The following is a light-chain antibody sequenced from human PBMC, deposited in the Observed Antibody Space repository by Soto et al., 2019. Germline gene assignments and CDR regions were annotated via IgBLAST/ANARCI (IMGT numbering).Light chain of an antibody. Sequence: QSVLTQPPSASGTPGQRVTISCSGSSSNIGSYTVNWYQQLPGTAPKPLIYSNNQRPSGVPDRFSGSKSGTSASLAISGLQSEDEADYYCAAWDDSLNGVVFDGGTKLTVL. J-gene: IGLJ2*01. CDR2: SNN. CDR1: SSNIGSYT. CDR3: AAWDDSLNGVV. V-gene: IGLV1-44*01.